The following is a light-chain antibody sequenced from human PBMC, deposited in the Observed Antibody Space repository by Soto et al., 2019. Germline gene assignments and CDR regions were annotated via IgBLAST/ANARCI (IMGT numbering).Light chain of an antibody. V-gene: IGKV3D-15*01. Sequence: EIVMTQSPATLSVSPGERATLSCRASQSVSSNLAWYQQKPGQAPRLLIYDASSRATGIPARFSGSGSGTDFTLTISSLQAEDVGLYYCQQYFIAPPTFGGGTKVDIK. CDR1: QSVSSN. CDR2: DAS. J-gene: IGKJ4*01. CDR3: QQYFIAPPT.